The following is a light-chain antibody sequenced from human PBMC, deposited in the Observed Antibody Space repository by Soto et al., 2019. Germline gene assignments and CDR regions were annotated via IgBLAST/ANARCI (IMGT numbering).Light chain of an antibody. V-gene: IGLV2-14*01. CDR2: DVS. Sequence: QSALTQPASVSGSPGQPFTISCTGTSRNVGGYNYVSWYQQHPGKAPKLMIYDVSNRPSGVSNRFSGSKSGNTASLTISGLQAEDEADYYCSSYTSSSTYVFGTGTKLTVL. CDR3: SSYTSSSTYV. J-gene: IGLJ1*01. CDR1: SRNVGGYNY.